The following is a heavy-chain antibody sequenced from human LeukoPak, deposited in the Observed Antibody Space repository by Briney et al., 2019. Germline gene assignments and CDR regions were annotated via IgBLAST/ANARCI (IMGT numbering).Heavy chain of an antibody. CDR2: ITKDGTT. D-gene: IGHD6-13*01. Sequence: GGSLRLTCVLSGIPFVDAWMSWVRQTPGKGLEWIGRITKDGTTDYAAPVQGRFTISRDDSKNTLYLQMNSLKTEDTAVYYCTTDHLISIAAAGTLNPWGQGILVTVSS. CDR3: TTDHLISIAAAGTLNP. V-gene: IGHV3-15*01. J-gene: IGHJ5*02. CDR1: GIPFVDAW.